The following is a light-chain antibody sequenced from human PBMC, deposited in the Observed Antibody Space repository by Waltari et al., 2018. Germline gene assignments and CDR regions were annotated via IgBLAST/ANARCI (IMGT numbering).Light chain of an antibody. Sequence: EIVLTQSPATLSLSPGERATVSCRASQSIDSSLGWYQHKPGQPPRLLIYDASIRATGIPARFSGSGSGTDFTLTITSLEPEDVAVYYCQQRSTWPPSVTFGQGTKLEI. CDR1: QSIDSS. CDR3: QQRSTWPPSVT. CDR2: DAS. J-gene: IGKJ2*01. V-gene: IGKV3-11*01.